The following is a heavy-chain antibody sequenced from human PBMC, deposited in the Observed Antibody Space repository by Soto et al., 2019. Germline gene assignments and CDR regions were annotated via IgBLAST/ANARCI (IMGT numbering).Heavy chain of an antibody. J-gene: IGHJ6*03. Sequence: SETLSLTCTVSGGSISSYYWSWIRQPPGKGLEWIGYIYYSGSTNYNPSLKSRVTISVDTSKNQFSLKLSSVTAADTAVYYCARATVPAAIIYYYYYMDVWGKGTTVTVSS. CDR2: IYYSGST. D-gene: IGHD2-2*01. V-gene: IGHV4-59*01. CDR3: ARATVPAAIIYYYYYMDV. CDR1: GGSISSYY.